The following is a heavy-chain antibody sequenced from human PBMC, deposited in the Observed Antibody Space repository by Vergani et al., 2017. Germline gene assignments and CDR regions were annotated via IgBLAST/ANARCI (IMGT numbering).Heavy chain of an antibody. Sequence: QVQLQESGPGLVKPSETLSLTCAVYGGSFSGYYWSWIRQPPGKGLEWIGSIYHSGSTYYSPSLKSRVTISVDTSKNQFSLKLSSVTAADTAVYYCARGRGVTTIRHWFDPWGQGTLVTVSS. CDR3: ARGRGVTTIRHWFDP. V-gene: IGHV4-38-2*01. D-gene: IGHD4-17*01. CDR1: GGSFSGYY. CDR2: IYHSGST. J-gene: IGHJ5*02.